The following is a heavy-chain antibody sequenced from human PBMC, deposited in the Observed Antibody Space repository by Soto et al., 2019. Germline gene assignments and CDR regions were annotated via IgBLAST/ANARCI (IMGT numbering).Heavy chain of an antibody. CDR3: AGLHLLRYLDWLFNADAFDI. Sequence: SETLSLTCTVSGGSISSYYWSWIRQPPGKGLEWIGYIYYSGSTYYNPSLKSRVTISVDTSKNQFSLKLSSVTAADTAVYYCAGLHLLRYLDWLFNADAFDIWGQGTMVTVSS. D-gene: IGHD3-9*01. J-gene: IGHJ3*02. CDR1: GGSISSYY. CDR2: IYYSGST. V-gene: IGHV4-59*08.